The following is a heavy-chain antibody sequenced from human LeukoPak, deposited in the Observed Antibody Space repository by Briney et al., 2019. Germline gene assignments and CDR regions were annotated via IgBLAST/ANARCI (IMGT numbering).Heavy chain of an antibody. J-gene: IGHJ4*02. Sequence: PSETLSLTCTVSGGSISSSSYYWGWIRQPPGKGLEWIGSAYYSESTYYNPPLKSRVTISVDTSKNQFSLKLTPVTAADTAVFYCAARGSMVRGVIVWGPGTLVTVSS. CDR3: AARGSMVRGVIV. CDR2: AYYSEST. D-gene: IGHD3-10*01. V-gene: IGHV4-39*01. CDR1: GGSISSSSYY.